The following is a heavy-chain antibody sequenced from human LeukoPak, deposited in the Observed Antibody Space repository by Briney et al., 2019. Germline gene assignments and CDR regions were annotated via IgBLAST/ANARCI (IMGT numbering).Heavy chain of an antibody. D-gene: IGHD6-19*01. CDR2: IYSGGST. J-gene: IGHJ4*02. CDR3: AGGIVVAGVFDY. Sequence: GGSLRLSCAASGFTVSSNYMSWVRQAPGMGLEWVSTIYSGGSTYFADSVKGRFTISRDISKNTLYLQMDILRAEDTAVYYCAGGIVVAGVFDYWGQGTLVTVSS. V-gene: IGHV3-53*01. CDR1: GFTVSSNY.